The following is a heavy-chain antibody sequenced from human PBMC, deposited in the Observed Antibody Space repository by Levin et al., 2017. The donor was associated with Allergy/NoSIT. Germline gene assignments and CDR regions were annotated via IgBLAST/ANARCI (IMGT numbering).Heavy chain of an antibody. D-gene: IGHD1-26*01. CDR2: INHSGST. CDR3: ASRRLVGATFGY. CDR1: GGSFSGYY. V-gene: IGHV4-34*01. Sequence: GSLRLSCAVYGGSFSGYYWSWIRQPPGKGLEWIGEINHSGSTNYNPSLKSRVTISVDTSKSQFSLKLSSVTAADTAVYYCASRRLVGATFGYWGQGTLVTVSS. J-gene: IGHJ4*02.